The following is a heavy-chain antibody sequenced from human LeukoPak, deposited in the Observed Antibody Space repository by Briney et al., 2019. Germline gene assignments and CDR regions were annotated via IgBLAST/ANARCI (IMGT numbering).Heavy chain of an antibody. V-gene: IGHV3-21*01. CDR1: GFTFSSYS. CDR3: ARDLTGYSSGCYPAYFDY. Sequence: GGSLRLSCAASGFTFSSYSMNWVRQAPGKGLEWVSSISSSSSYIYYADSVKGRFTISRDNAKNSLYLQMNSLRAEDTAVYYCARDLTGYSSGCYPAYFDYWGQGTLVTVSS. D-gene: IGHD6-19*01. CDR2: ISSSSSYI. J-gene: IGHJ4*02.